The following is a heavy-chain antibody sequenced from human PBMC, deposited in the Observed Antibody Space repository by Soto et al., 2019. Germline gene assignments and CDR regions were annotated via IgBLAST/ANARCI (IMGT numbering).Heavy chain of an antibody. CDR2: ISAYNDKT. V-gene: IGHV1-18*01. J-gene: IGHJ4*02. CDR3: ARFTGISKWTFDS. CDR1: GYTFTSYG. D-gene: IGHD1-26*01. Sequence: ASVKVSCKASGYTFTSYGISWVRQAPGQGLERMGWISAYNDKTTYAQKFQGRLTMTTDTSSNTAYMGLRSLRYDDTAVYYCARFTGISKWTFDSWGQGTLVTVSS.